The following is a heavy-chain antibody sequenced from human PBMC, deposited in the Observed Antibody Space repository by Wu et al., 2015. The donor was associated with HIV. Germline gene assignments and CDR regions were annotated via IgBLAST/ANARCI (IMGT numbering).Heavy chain of an antibody. V-gene: IGHV1-58*02. CDR1: GFTFTSSA. J-gene: IGHJ3*02. D-gene: IGHD3-22*01. CDR3: AADPGPYYYDSSGYLSKYAFDI. CDR2: IVVGSGNT. Sequence: QLVQSGGEVKKPGTSVKVSCKASGFTFTSSAMQWVRQARGQRLEWIGWIVVGSGNTNYAQKFQERVTITRDMSTSTAYMELSSLRSEDTAVYYCAADPGPYYYDSSGYLSKYAFDIWGQGTMVTVSS.